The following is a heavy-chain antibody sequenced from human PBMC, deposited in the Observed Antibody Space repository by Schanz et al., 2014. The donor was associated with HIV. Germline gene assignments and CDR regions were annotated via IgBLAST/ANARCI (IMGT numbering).Heavy chain of an antibody. V-gene: IGHV1-8*01. CDR3: ARGLGDSSSSEPFDI. Sequence: QVQLVQSGAEVKKPGASVKVSCKASGYTFINYDIHWVRQASGLGLEWMGWMNPSTGNSGYAQMFQVRVTMTRDTSISTSYLEVDSLKSEDTAVYYCARGLGDSSSSEPFDIWGQGTKVTVSS. CDR2: MNPSTGNS. J-gene: IGHJ3*02. D-gene: IGHD6-6*01. CDR1: GYTFINYD.